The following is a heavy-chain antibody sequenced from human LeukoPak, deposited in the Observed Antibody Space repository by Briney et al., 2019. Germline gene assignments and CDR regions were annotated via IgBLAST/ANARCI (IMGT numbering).Heavy chain of an antibody. CDR3: AKVVGVVPYYFDY. V-gene: IGHV3-23*01. D-gene: IGHD1-26*01. CDR1: GFTFSSYA. J-gene: IGHJ4*02. Sequence: GGSLRLSCAASGFTFSSYAMSWARQAPVKGLEWVSAISGGGGVTYYADSVKGRFNISRDNSKNTLYLQMSSLRVEDTAVYYCAKVVGVVPYYFDYWGQGTLVTVSS. CDR2: ISGGGGVT.